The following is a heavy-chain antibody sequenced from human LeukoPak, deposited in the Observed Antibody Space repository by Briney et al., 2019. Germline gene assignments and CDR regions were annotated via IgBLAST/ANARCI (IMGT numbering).Heavy chain of an antibody. D-gene: IGHD1-26*01. Sequence: PGGSLRFSCAASGYPFNDYSMNWVRQTPGKGLEWVSSITSSGSHKYFVDSLKGRITISRDNVNKLFYLQMSSLRVEDTAFYYCAKGAGGSYGAYYFDSWGQGILVTVSS. CDR3: AKGAGGSYGAYYFDS. CDR1: GYPFNDYS. CDR2: ITSSGSHK. V-gene: IGHV3-21*01. J-gene: IGHJ4*02.